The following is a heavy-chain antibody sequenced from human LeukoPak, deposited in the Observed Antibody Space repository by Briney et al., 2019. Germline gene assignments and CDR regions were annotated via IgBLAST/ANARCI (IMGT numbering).Heavy chain of an antibody. CDR2: IYFSGRT. Sequence: TDTPSLTCTVSGGSISSSSYYSGWIRHPPGKWVGWIGSIYFSGRTSYNPSLKSRAPISVDTSKHQFSLKLSSVTAADTAVYYCARRGELWFGELLPKCSFDPWGQGTLVTVSS. V-gene: IGHV4-39*01. CDR1: GGSISSSSYY. D-gene: IGHD3-10*01. J-gene: IGHJ5*02. CDR3: ARRGELWFGELLPKCSFDP.